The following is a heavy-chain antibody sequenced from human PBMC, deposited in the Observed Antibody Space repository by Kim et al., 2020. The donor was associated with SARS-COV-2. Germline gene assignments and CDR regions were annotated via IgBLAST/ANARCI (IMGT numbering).Heavy chain of an antibody. CDR3: ARDHQYSIDY. J-gene: IGHJ4*02. CDR1: GDSVSGDSVG. V-gene: IGHV6-1*01. D-gene: IGHD4-4*01. Sequence: SQTLSLTCAISGDSVSGDSVGWNWIRQSPSRGLEWLGRTYYRSKWYNDYAVSVKSRITISPDTSKNQFSLQLNSVAPEDTAVYYCARDHQYSIDYWGQGTLVTVSS. CDR2: TYYRSKWYN.